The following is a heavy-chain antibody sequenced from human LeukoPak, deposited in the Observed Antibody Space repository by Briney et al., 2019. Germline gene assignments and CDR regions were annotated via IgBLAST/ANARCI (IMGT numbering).Heavy chain of an antibody. J-gene: IGHJ4*02. V-gene: IGHV3-7*01. CDR3: AGGSGWLIDD. Sequence: GGSLRLVCAAWGFTVRSYWVRWVGQARGGGGEWVANIEQDASDKPYLDSVKGRFTISRDNAENALYLQMTTLSPEDTAVYYCAGGSGWLIDDWGQGTLVTVSS. CDR2: IEQDASDK. CDR1: GFTVRSYW. D-gene: IGHD6-19*01.